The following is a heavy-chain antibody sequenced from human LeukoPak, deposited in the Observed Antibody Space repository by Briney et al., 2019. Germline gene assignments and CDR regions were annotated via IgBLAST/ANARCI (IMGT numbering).Heavy chain of an antibody. CDR1: GGSISSYY. CDR3: ARRDSPFDL. D-gene: IGHD3-22*01. CDR2: IYYSGST. V-gene: IGHV4-59*01. Sequence: PSETLSLTWTVAGGSISSYYWSWIRQPPGKGLEWIGYIYYSGSTNYNPSLKSRVTISVDTSKKQFSLKVRSVTAADTAVYYCARRDSPFDLWGRGTLVTVS. J-gene: IGHJ2*01.